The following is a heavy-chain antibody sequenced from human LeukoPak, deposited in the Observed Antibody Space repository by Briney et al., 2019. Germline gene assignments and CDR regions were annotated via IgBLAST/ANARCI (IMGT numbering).Heavy chain of an antibody. CDR1: GGYISSYS. Sequence: SETLSLTCTVTGGYISSYSWSWIRQPPGKGLEWIGHIYYSGTTNSNPSLKSRVTISMDTSKNQFSLRLSSATAADTAVYYCARVLGSSAHYWYFDLWGRGTLVTVSS. D-gene: IGHD3-16*01. CDR2: IYYSGTT. V-gene: IGHV4-59*01. J-gene: IGHJ2*01. CDR3: ARVLGSSAHYWYFDL.